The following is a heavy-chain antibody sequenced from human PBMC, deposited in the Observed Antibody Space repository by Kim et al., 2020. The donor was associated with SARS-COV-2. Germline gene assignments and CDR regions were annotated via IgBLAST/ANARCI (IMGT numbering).Heavy chain of an antibody. Sequence: GGSLRLSCAASGFTFSSYGMHWVRQAPGKGLEWVAVISYDGSNKYYADSVKGRFTISRDNSKNTLYLQMNSLRAEDTAVYYCAKESGSGSYYAWTYYSYGMDVWGQGTTFTVSS. CDR3: AKESGSGSYYAWTYYSYGMDV. V-gene: IGHV3-30*18. CDR1: GFTFSSYG. CDR2: ISYDGSNK. D-gene: IGHD3-10*01. J-gene: IGHJ6*02.